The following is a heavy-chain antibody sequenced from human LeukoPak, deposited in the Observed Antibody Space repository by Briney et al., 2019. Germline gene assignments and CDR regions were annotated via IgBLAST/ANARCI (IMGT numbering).Heavy chain of an antibody. CDR1: GGSISSGSYY. V-gene: IGHV4-61*02. J-gene: IGHJ6*03. CDR2: IYTSGST. CDR3: ARGTSGAYYYYYMDV. Sequence: SQTLSLTCTVSGGSISSGSYYGSWIRQPAGKGLEWIGRIYTSGSTNYNPSLKSRVTISVDTSKNQFSLKLSSVTAADTAVYYCARGTSGAYYYYYMDVWGKGTTVTVSS.